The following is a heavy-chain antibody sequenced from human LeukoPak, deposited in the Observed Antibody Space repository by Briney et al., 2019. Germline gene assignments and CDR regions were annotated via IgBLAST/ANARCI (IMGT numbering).Heavy chain of an antibody. J-gene: IGHJ1*01. V-gene: IGHV1-18*01. CDR2: SSAYNGRT. CDR1: GYTFTNSG. Sequence: ASVKVSCKASGYTFTNSGISWVRHAPGQGLEWMGWSSAYNGRTNYAQKFQGRVTMTTDTSTSTAYMELRSLTSDDTAMYYCARGLLTFGGVIGGPQALEYFQHWGQGTLVTVSS. D-gene: IGHD3-16*02. CDR3: ARGLLTFGGVIGGPQALEYFQH.